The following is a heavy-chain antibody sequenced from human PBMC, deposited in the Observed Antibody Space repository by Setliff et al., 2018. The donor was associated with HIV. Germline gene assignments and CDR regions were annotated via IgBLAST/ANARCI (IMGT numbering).Heavy chain of an antibody. CDR3: ASRVYYYDASGVLREEGFVP. CDR1: GDSISSIDYY. J-gene: IGHJ5*02. D-gene: IGHD3-22*01. V-gene: IGHV4-39*01. CDR2: IYYSGST. Sequence: SETLSLTCTVSGDSISSIDYYWGWIRQPPGEGLEWIGSIYYSGSTYYNPSLKSRVTISVDTSKNQFSLKLTSVTAADTAVYYCASRVYYYDASGVLREEGFVPWGQGTLVTVSS.